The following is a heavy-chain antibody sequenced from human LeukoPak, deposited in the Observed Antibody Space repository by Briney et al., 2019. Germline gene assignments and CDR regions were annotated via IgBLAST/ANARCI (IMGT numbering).Heavy chain of an antibody. CDR2: IGAYNGNT. D-gene: IGHD5-24*01. CDR3: ARNGQMANQGLLYY. J-gene: IGHJ4*02. CDR1: GYTFTSYG. Sequence: GASVKVSCKASGYTFTSYGISWVRQAPGQGLEWMGWIGAYNGNTNYAQKLQGRVTMTTDTSTSTAYMELSSLRSEDTAVYYCARNGQMANQGLLYYWGQGTLVTVSS. V-gene: IGHV1-18*01.